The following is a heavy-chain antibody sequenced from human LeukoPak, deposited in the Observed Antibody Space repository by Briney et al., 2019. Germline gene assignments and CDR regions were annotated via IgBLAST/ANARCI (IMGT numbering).Heavy chain of an antibody. D-gene: IGHD6-13*01. CDR2: ISGSGGST. CDR1: GFTFSSYA. CDR3: AKPSGVAAADMGPFDY. V-gene: IGHV3-23*01. J-gene: IGHJ4*02. Sequence: GGSLRLSCAASGFTFSSYAMSWVRQAPGKGLEWVSAISGSGGSTYYADSVKGRFTISRDNSKNTLHLQMNSLRAEDTAVYYCAKPSGVAAADMGPFDYWGQGTLVTVSS.